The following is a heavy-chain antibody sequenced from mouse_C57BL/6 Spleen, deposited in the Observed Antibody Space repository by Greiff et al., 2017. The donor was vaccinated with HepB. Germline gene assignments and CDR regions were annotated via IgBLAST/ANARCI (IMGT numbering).Heavy chain of an antibody. V-gene: IGHV1-66*01. CDR1: GYSFTSYY. Sequence: QVQLQQSGPELVKPGASVKISCKASGYSFTSYYIHWVKQRPGQGLEWIGWIYPGSGNTKYNEKFKGKATLTADTSSSTAYMQLSSLTSEDSAVYYCARSELLRYYFDYWGQGTTLTVSA. D-gene: IGHD1-1*01. CDR2: IYPGSGNT. CDR3: ARSELLRYYFDY. J-gene: IGHJ2*01.